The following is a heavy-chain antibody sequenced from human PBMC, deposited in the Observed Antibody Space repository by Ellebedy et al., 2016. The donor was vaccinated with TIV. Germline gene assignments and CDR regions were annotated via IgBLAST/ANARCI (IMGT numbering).Heavy chain of an antibody. Sequence: MPSETLSLTCTVSGGSISSYYWSWIRQPAGKGLEYIGRIYTSGSTNYNPSLKSRVTMSVDTSKNQFSLKMSSVTAADTAGDYCARARPPLTEMDVWGQGTTVTVSS. CDR2: IYTSGST. CDR3: ARARPPLTEMDV. CDR1: GGSISSYY. D-gene: IGHD3-9*01. J-gene: IGHJ6*02. V-gene: IGHV4-4*07.